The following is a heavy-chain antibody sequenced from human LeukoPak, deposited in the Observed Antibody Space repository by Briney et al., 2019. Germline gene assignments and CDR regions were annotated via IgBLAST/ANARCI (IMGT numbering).Heavy chain of an antibody. CDR3: TTDIAVGATRTTDY. D-gene: IGHD1-26*01. Sequence: GGSLRLSCAASGFTFSNAWMSWVRQAPGKGLEWVGRIKSKTDGGTTDYAAPVKGRFTISRDDSKNTLYLQMNSLKTEDTAVYYCTTDIAVGATRTTDYWGQGTLVTVSS. V-gene: IGHV3-15*01. CDR1: GFTFSNAW. CDR2: IKSKTDGGTT. J-gene: IGHJ4*02.